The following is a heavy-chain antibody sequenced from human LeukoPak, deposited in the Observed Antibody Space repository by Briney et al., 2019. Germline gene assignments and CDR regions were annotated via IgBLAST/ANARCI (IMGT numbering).Heavy chain of an antibody. D-gene: IGHD1-26*01. Sequence: SETLSLTCTVSGGSISSHYWSWIRQPPGKGLEWIGYIYYRGNTNYNPSLRSRVTMSVDTSKNHFSLKLSSVTAADTAVYYCARGAKWEPEHFDYWGQGALVTISS. CDR2: IYYRGNT. CDR3: ARGAKWEPEHFDY. V-gene: IGHV4-59*11. J-gene: IGHJ4*01. CDR1: GGSISSHY.